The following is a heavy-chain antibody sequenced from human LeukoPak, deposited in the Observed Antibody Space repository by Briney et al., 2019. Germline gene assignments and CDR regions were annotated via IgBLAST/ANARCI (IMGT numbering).Heavy chain of an antibody. Sequence: SETLSLTCTVSGGSICSYYWSWIRQPAGKGLEWIGRIYTSGSTNYNPSLKSRVTMSVDTSKNQFSLKLSSVTAADTAVYYCARADPFFYDSSGHRAFDIWGQGTMVTVSS. V-gene: IGHV4-4*07. CDR3: ARADPFFYDSSGHRAFDI. CDR1: GGSICSYY. CDR2: IYTSGST. D-gene: IGHD3-22*01. J-gene: IGHJ3*02.